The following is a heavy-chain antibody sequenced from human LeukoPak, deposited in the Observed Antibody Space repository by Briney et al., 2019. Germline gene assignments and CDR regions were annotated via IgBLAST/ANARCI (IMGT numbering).Heavy chain of an antibody. Sequence: SVKVSCQLSGGTVSTHPICWVRQAPGQGLEWMGGILPFLGQANFAQTFQDRLTITADKSTTTVYMELSSLRAADTAVYYCARVGDDSSGYFFDNWGQGTLVTVSS. J-gene: IGHJ4*02. V-gene: IGHV1-69*06. CDR2: ILPFLGQA. CDR3: ARVGDDSSGYFFDN. D-gene: IGHD3-22*01. CDR1: GGTVSTHP.